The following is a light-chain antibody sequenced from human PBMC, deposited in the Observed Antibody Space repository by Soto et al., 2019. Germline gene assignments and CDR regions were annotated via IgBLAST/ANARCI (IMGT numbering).Light chain of an antibody. J-gene: IGLJ1*01. Sequence: QSALTQPPSASGTPGQRVTISCSGSSSNIGSNTVNWYQHLPGAAPRLLIYSNSQRPSGVPDRFSGSKSGTSASLAISGLRSDDEADYYCGSWDDSLNSFHVVGTGTKVTVL. CDR2: SNS. V-gene: IGLV1-44*01. CDR3: GSWDDSLNSFHV. CDR1: SSNIGSNT.